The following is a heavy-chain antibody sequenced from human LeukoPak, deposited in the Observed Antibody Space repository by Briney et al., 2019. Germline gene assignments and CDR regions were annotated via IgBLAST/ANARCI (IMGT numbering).Heavy chain of an antibody. CDR2: IHYTWST. V-gene: IGHV4-59*12. D-gene: IGHD4-17*01. CDR1: GRSINNYY. Sequence: SETLSLTCTVSGRSINNYYGDWFRQPPGKGLEWIGYIHYTWSTNYNPSLKNRVTISVDTSKNHFSLKLSSVTAADAAVYYCARGPTVTTDYWGSGTLVTVSS. CDR3: ARGPTVTTDY. J-gene: IGHJ4*02.